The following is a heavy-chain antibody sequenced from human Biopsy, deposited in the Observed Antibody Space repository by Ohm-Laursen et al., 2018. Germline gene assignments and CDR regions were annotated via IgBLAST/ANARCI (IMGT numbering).Heavy chain of an antibody. CDR1: VDTFSNYG. CDR3: ATKLTGYFHH. V-gene: IGHV1-69*06. Sequence: SSVKVSCKAPVDTFSNYGVNWVRQAPGQGLEWLGGNIPILGTGNYAQKFQDRVTVAADTSTSTATMELRSLRSDDTAVYYCATKLTGYFHHWGQGTLVIVSS. D-gene: IGHD3-9*01. J-gene: IGHJ1*01. CDR2: NIPILGTG.